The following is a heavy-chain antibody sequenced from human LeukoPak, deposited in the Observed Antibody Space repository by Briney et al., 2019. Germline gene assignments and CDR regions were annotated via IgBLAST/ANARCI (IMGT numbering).Heavy chain of an antibody. J-gene: IGHJ5*02. V-gene: IGHV1-2*02. CDR2: INPNSGGT. CDR3: ARGVGVDSLRRLDP. Sequence: ASMKVSCKPSGYTFTAYCIHWVRQAPGRGLEWMGWINPNSGGTDYAQKFQGRVTMTRDTSISTVYMELSRLTYDDTAVYYCARGVGVDSLRRLDPWGQGTLVTVSS. CDR1: GYTFTAYC. D-gene: IGHD3-22*01.